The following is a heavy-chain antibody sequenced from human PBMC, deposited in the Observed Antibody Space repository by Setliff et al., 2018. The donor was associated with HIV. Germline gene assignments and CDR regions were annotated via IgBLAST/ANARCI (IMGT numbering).Heavy chain of an antibody. V-gene: IGHV1-69*10. CDR3: ARDLRDYYDSSASSYFDY. J-gene: IGHJ4*02. D-gene: IGHD3-22*01. CDR2: IIPILGIA. CDR1: GGTFSSYA. Sequence: SVKVSCKASGGTFSSYAISWVRQAPGQGLQWMGGIIPILGIANYAQKFQGRVTITADKSTSTAYMELSSLRSEDTAVYYCARDLRDYYDSSASSYFDYWGQGTLVTVSS.